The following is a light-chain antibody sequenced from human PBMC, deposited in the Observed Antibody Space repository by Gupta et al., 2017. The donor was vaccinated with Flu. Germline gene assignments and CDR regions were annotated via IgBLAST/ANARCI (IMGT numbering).Light chain of an antibody. CDR3: QQSYSTPYT. J-gene: IGKJ2*01. Sequence: TQSPSSLSASVGDRVTITCRSSQSISSYLNWYQQKPGKAPKLLIYAASSLQSGVPSRFSGSGSGTDFTLTISSLQPEDFATYYCQQSYSTPYTFGQGTKL. V-gene: IGKV1-39*01. CDR2: AAS. CDR1: QSISSY.